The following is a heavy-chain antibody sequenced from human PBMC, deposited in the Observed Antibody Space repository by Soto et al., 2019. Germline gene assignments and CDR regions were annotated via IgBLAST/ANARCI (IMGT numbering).Heavy chain of an antibody. CDR3: ARQGKYSSSSAVGYYYGMDV. D-gene: IGHD6-6*01. Sequence: GESQTIPWKGSGYSFTSDWISWVRQKPGKGLEWMWRIDPSDSYTNYSPSFQGHVTISADKSISTAYLQWSSLKASDTAMYYCARQGKYSSSSAVGYYYGMDVWGQGTTVTAP. J-gene: IGHJ6*02. CDR2: IDPSDSYT. CDR1: GYSFTSDW. V-gene: IGHV5-10-1*01.